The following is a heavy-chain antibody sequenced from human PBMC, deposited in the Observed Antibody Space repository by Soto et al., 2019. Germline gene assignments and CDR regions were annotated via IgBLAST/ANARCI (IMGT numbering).Heavy chain of an antibody. D-gene: IGHD3-22*01. CDR1: GGSISSGGYS. Sequence: PSETLSLTCAVSGGSISSGGYSWSWFRQPPGKGLEWIGYIYPSGSTYYNPSLKSRVTISVDRSKNQFSLKLSSVTAADTAVYYCAGTPILFYDRSGYYPYYYYGMDVWGQGTTVT. CDR2: IYPSGST. V-gene: IGHV4-30-2*01. J-gene: IGHJ6*02. CDR3: AGTPILFYDRSGYYPYYYYGMDV.